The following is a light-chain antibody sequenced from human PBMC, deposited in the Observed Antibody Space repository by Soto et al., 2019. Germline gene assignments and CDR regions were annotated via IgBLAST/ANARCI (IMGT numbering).Light chain of an antibody. CDR3: SSYTSSNTPYV. J-gene: IGLJ1*01. Sequence: PVLTQPASVSGSPGQSITISCTGSSSDVGAYHFVSWYQHHPGKAPKLILYEVTARPSGVSSRFSGSKSGNTAPLTISGLQADDEANYSCSSYTSSNTPYVFGTGTKVTVL. CDR2: EVT. V-gene: IGLV2-14*01. CDR1: SSDVGAYHF.